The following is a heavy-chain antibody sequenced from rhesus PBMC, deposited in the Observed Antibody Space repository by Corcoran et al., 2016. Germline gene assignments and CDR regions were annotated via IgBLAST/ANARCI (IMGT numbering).Heavy chain of an antibody. V-gene: IGHV4-127*01. CDR2: IGGSSGST. CDR3: ARTDGY. CDR1: GYSISSGYG. J-gene: IGHJ4*01. Sequence: QVQLQESGPGLVKPSETLSLTCAVSGYSISSGYGWSWIRQPPGKGLGWIGYIGGSSGSTNYNPSLKSRVTSSKDTSKNQFSLKLSSVTAADTAVYYCARTDGYWGQGVLVTVSS.